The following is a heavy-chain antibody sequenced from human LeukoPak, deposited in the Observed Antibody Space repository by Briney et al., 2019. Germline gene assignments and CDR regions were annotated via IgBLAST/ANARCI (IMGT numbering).Heavy chain of an antibody. CDR1: GFTVSNNY. CDR2: IYSGGDT. CDR3: ARDDTYYSGSYRDY. Sequence: GGSLRLSCAASGFTVSNNYMNWVRQPPGKGLEWVSLIYSGGDTHYADSVKGRFTISRDNAKNSLYLKMNSLRAEDTAVYYCARDDTYYSGSYRDYWGQGTLVTVSS. V-gene: IGHV3-66*01. J-gene: IGHJ4*02. D-gene: IGHD1-26*01.